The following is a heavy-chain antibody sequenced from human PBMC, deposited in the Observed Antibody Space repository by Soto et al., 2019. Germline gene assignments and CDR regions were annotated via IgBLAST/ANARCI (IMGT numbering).Heavy chain of an antibody. D-gene: IGHD1-7*01. CDR1: GGSFSGYY. CDR2: INHSGST. J-gene: IGHJ3*02. Sequence: ETLSLTCAVYGGSFSGYYWSWIRQPPGKGLEWIGEINHSGSTNYNPSLKSRVTISVDTSKNQFSLKLSSVTAADTAVYYCARDWYNWNYRRSFDIWGQGTMVTVSS. V-gene: IGHV4-34*01. CDR3: ARDWYNWNYRRSFDI.